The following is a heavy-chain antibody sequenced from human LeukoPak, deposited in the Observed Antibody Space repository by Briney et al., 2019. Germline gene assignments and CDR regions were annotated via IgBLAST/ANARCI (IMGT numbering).Heavy chain of an antibody. J-gene: IGHJ5*02. CDR3: AKPISGGLAVTADWFRP. CDR2: ISYDGSNK. D-gene: IGHD6-19*01. CDR1: GFTFSSYG. Sequence: PGGSLRLSCAASGFTFSSYGMHWVRQAPGKGLEWVAVISYDGSNKYYADSVKDRFTISRDNSKNTLYLQMNSLRADDTATYYCAKPISGGLAVTADWFRPWGQGTLVVVSS. V-gene: IGHV3-30*18.